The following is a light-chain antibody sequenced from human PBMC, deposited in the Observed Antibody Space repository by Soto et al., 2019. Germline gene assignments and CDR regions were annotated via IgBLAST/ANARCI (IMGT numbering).Light chain of an antibody. Sequence: EIVLTQSPATLSLSPGERATLSCRASQSVNIYLAWYQQKPGQAPRLLIYDASNRATGIPARFSGSGSGTDFTLTISSLEHEDIAVYYCQQRSNWRVTFGGGTQVDIX. V-gene: IGKV3-11*01. CDR2: DAS. J-gene: IGKJ4*01. CDR3: QQRSNWRVT. CDR1: QSVNIY.